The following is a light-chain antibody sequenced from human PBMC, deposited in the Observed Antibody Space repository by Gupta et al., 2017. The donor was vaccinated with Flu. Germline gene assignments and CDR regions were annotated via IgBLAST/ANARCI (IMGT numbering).Light chain of an antibody. CDR3: QQYNDWPRT. J-gene: IGKJ2*01. CDR1: HGDGSN. CDR2: GAS. Sequence: PTTLSVSRGESATLSCRANHGDGSNLAWYQQKPGQSPRLLIYGASTRATGVPARFSDSGSGTEFTLTISSLQSEDFAVYSCQQYNDWPRTFGQGTKLEIK. V-gene: IGKV3-15*01.